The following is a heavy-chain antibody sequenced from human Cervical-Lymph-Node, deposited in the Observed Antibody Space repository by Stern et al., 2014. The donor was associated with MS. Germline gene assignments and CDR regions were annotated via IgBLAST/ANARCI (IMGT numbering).Heavy chain of an antibody. CDR3: ARGELKEGLVRGMDV. Sequence: QVQLVQSGAEGPRPRSPVKASSTARGCTNRSSALRRVGKDRRHGLARMGGIITIFGTANYAQKFQGRVTITADESTSTAYMELSSLRSEDTAVYYCARGELKEGLVRGMDVWGQGTTVTVSS. CDR1: GCTNRSSA. V-gene: IGHV1-69*01. J-gene: IGHJ6*02. CDR2: IITIFGTA. D-gene: IGHD1-26*01.